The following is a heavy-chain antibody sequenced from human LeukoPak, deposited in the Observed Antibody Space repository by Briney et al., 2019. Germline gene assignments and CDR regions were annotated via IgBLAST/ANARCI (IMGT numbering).Heavy chain of an antibody. Sequence: GRSLRLSCAASGFTFDDYAMHWVRQAPGKGLEWVSGISWNSGSIGYADSVKGRFTISRDNAKNSLYLQMNSLRAEDTALYYCAKDIGYYYDSSGSWVFDYWGQGTLVTVSS. CDR2: ISWNSGSI. J-gene: IGHJ4*02. V-gene: IGHV3-9*01. D-gene: IGHD3-22*01. CDR1: GFTFDDYA. CDR3: AKDIGYYYDSSGSWVFDY.